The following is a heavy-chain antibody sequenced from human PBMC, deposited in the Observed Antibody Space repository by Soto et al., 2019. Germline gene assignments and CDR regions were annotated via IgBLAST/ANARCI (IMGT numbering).Heavy chain of an antibody. D-gene: IGHD3-10*01. CDR3: ARVPDTYYYGSGRHPAYYYYGMDV. CDR2: IIPIFGTA. Sequence: GASVKVSCKASGGTFSSYAISWVRQAPGQGLEWMGGIIPIFGTANYAQKFQGRVTITADESTSTAYMELSSLRSEDTAVYYCARVPDTYYYGSGRHPAYYYYGMDVWGQGTTVTVSS. CDR1: GGTFSSYA. V-gene: IGHV1-69*13. J-gene: IGHJ6*02.